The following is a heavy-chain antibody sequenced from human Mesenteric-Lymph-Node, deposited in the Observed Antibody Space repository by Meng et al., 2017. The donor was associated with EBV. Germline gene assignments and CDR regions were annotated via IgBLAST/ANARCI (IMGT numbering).Heavy chain of an antibody. CDR1: AGSFSGYY. CDR3: ARGRGFPVRYFDL. Sequence: VRLKQRVAGLLKSSEHLSLTCAVYAGSFSGYYWTWMRQDPGKGLEWMGEVYHTGGTNYSPSLHSRVTMSVDVSKNQFALKLSSLTAADTSVYYCARGRGFPVRYFDLWGQGTLVTVSS. CDR2: VYHTGGT. J-gene: IGHJ4*02. D-gene: IGHD5-12*01. V-gene: IGHV4-34*01.